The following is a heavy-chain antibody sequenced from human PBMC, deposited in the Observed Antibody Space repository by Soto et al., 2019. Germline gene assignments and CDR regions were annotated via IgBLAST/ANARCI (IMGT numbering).Heavy chain of an antibody. CDR1: GGSISSYY. CDR3: ATTPYCTNGVCPPSTYYYYYYMDV. D-gene: IGHD2-8*01. V-gene: IGHV4-59*01. Sequence: SETLSLTCTVSGGSISSYYWGWIRQPPGKGLEWIGFIYYSGSTNYNPSLKSRVTISVDTSKNQFSLKLSSVTAADTAVYYCATTPYCTNGVCPPSTYYYYYYMDVWGKGTTVTVSS. CDR2: IYYSGST. J-gene: IGHJ6*03.